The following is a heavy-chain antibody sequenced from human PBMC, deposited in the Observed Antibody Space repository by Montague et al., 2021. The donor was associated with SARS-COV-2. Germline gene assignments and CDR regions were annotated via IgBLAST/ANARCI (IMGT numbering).Heavy chain of an antibody. V-gene: IGHV3-30-3*01. CDR3: AGGGHPHQLVYY. Sequence: SLRLSCAVSGFSFSSFTLHWVRQAPGKGLEWVALISHDGSNKNYADSLKGRFTISRDNSKNTLYLQMNSLRAEDTAVYYCAGGGHPHQLVYYWGQGTLVTVSS. CDR1: GFSFSSFT. D-gene: IGHD2-2*01. J-gene: IGHJ4*02. CDR2: ISHDGSNK.